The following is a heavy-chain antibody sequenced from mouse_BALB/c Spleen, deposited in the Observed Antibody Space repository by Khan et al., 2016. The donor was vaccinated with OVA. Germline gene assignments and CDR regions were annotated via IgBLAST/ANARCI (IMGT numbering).Heavy chain of an antibody. CDR1: GYTFTNYV. J-gene: IGHJ3*01. CDR2: INPDNAGT. Sequence: VQLKQSGPELVEPGASVRMSCKASGYTFTNYVIHWVKQKPGQGLEWIAYINPDNAGTRYNEKFRGQATLTSDISSTSAYMELLSLTSEDSAVYYCAREASSWDFSFPYWGQGTLVTVSA. CDR3: AREASSWDFSFPY. V-gene: IGHV1S136*01. D-gene: IGHD4-1*01.